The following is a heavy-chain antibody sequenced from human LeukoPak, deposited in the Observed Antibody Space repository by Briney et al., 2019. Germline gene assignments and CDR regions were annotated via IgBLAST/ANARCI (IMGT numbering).Heavy chain of an antibody. CDR1: GFTFSGSA. Sequence: GGSLRLSCAASGFTFSGSAMHCVRQASGKGLEWVGRIRSKAYSYATAYAASVKGRFTISRDDSKSTAYLQMNSLKTEDTAVYYCTRPLSEWELTDYWGQGTLVTVSS. V-gene: IGHV3-73*01. CDR3: TRPLSEWELTDY. CDR2: IRSKAYSYAT. D-gene: IGHD1-26*01. J-gene: IGHJ4*02.